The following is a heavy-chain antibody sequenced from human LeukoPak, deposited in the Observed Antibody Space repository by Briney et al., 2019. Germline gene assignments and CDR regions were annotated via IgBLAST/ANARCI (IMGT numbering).Heavy chain of an antibody. CDR1: GYTFTGYY. CDR3: ASSLVGWNGFDAFDI. D-gene: IGHD1-1*01. J-gene: IGHJ3*02. Sequence: ASVEVSCKASGYTFTGYYMHWVRQAPGQGLEWMGRINPNSGGTNYAQKFQGRVTMTRDTSISTAYMELSRLRSDDTAVYYCASSLVGWNGFDAFDIWGQGTMVTVSS. CDR2: INPNSGGT. V-gene: IGHV1-2*06.